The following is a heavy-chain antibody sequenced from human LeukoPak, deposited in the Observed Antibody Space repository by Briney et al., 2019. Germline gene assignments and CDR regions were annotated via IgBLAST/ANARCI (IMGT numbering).Heavy chain of an antibody. CDR2: ISPNSGGT. CDR3: ARTAVPAALGPDAFDI. Sequence: ASVKVSCKASGYTFTGYYMHWVRQAPGQGLEWMGWISPNSGGTNYAQKFQGRVTMTRDTSISTAYMELSRLRSDDTAVYYCARTAVPAALGPDAFDIWGQGTMVTVSS. D-gene: IGHD2-2*01. CDR1: GYTFTGYY. V-gene: IGHV1-2*02. J-gene: IGHJ3*02.